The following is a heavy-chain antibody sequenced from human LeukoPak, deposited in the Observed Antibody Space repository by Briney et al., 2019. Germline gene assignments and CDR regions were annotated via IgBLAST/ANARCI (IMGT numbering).Heavy chain of an antibody. J-gene: IGHJ6*04. V-gene: IGHV3-9*03. CDR3: AKDISKEVGAFDI. CDR2: ISWNSGSI. Sequence: GRSLRLSCAASGFTFDDYAMHWVRQAPGKGLEWVSGISWNSGSIGYADSVKGRFTISRDNAKNSLYLQMNSLRAEDMALYYCAKDISKEVGAFDIWGKGTTVTVSS. CDR1: GFTFDDYA. D-gene: IGHD4/OR15-4a*01.